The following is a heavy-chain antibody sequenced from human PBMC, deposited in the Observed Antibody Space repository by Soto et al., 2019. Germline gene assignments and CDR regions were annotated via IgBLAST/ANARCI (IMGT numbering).Heavy chain of an antibody. CDR3: AEDTSFDF. CDR2: ISGGGGTT. CDR1: GITFSSYA. Sequence: EVQLLESGGGLVKPGGSLRLSCVASGITFSSYAMSWVRQAPGKGLEWVSAISGGGGTTYYADSVKGRFTISRDNSKNTLYLRMNSLRAEDTAVYYCAEDTSFDFWGQGTLVTVSS. V-gene: IGHV3-23*01. J-gene: IGHJ4*02.